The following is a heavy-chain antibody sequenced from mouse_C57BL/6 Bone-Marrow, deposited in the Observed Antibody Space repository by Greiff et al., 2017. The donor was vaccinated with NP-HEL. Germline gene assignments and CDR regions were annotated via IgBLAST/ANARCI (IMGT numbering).Heavy chain of an antibody. CDR3: ASGYDEGYYFDC. D-gene: IGHD2-2*01. Sequence: EVKVVESGGGLVQPGESLKLSCESNEYEFPSHDMSWVRKTPEKRLELVAAINSDGGGTYYPDTMERRFSISRDNTKKTLYLKMSSLRSEDTALYYCASGYDEGYYFDCWGQGTTLTVSS. CDR1: EYEFPSHD. CDR2: INSDGGGT. V-gene: IGHV5-2*01. J-gene: IGHJ2*01.